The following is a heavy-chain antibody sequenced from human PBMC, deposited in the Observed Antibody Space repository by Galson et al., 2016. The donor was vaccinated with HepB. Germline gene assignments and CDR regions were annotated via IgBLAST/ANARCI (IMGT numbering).Heavy chain of an antibody. CDR2: INHTGLT. CDR3: ARGAGARSPFLEYLLPGAFDI. J-gene: IGHJ3*02. D-gene: IGHD3-3*01. Sequence: SETLSLTCSVSGGSLTGYNWSWIRQSPGRGLEWLGEINHTGLTRDNPSLVGRVTMSLGTSKNQLSLKLRAVTAADTAVYYCARGAGARSPFLEYLLPGAFDIWGQGTLVTV. V-gene: IGHV4-34*01. CDR1: GGSLTGYN.